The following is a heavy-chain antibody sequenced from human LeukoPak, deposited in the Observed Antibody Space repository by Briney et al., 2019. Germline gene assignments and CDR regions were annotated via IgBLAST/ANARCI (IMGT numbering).Heavy chain of an antibody. CDR1: GFTFSSYR. V-gene: IGHV3-21*01. CDR2: ISSRSSYI. J-gene: IGHJ4*02. Sequence: GGSLRLSCAVSGFTFSSYRMDWVRRAPVKGLEWVSSISSRSSYIYYAASVKGRFTISRDNAKNSLYLQMNSLRAEDTAVYYCARDAKYSLVGWGQGTLVTVSS. D-gene: IGHD2-21*01. CDR3: ARDAKYSLVG.